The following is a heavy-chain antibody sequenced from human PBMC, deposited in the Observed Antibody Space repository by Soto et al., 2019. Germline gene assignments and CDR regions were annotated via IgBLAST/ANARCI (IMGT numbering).Heavy chain of an antibody. Sequence: GGSLRLSCAASGFTFSSYSMNWVRQAPGKGLEWVSYISSSSSTIYYADSVKGRFTISRDNAKNSLYLQMNSLRDEDTAVYYCARGTYDSSGYHFDYWGQGTLVTVSS. CDR3: ARGTYDSSGYHFDY. J-gene: IGHJ4*02. D-gene: IGHD3-22*01. V-gene: IGHV3-48*02. CDR1: GFTFSSYS. CDR2: ISSSSSTI.